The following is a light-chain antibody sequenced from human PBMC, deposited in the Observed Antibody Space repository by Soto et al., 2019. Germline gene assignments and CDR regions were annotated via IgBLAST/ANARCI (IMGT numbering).Light chain of an antibody. CDR1: QSVSSY. CDR3: QQRSNWPPIT. CDR2: DAS. Sequence: EIVMTQSPATLSVSPGERATLSCWASQSVSSYLAWYQQKPGQAPRLLIYDASNRATGIPARSSGSGSGTDFTLTISSLEPEDFAVYYCQQRSNWPPITFGQGTRLEIK. J-gene: IGKJ5*01. V-gene: IGKV3-11*01.